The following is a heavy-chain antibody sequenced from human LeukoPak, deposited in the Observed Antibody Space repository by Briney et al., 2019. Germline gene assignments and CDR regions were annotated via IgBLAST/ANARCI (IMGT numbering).Heavy chain of an antibody. Sequence: ASVKVSCKVSGCTLTELSMHWVRQAPGKGLEWMGGFDPEDGETIYAQKFQGRVTMTEDTSTDTAYMELSSLRSEDTAVYYCATPPGITGTYGTDYYGMDVWGQGTTVTVSS. J-gene: IGHJ6*02. CDR3: ATPPGITGTYGTDYYGMDV. CDR2: FDPEDGET. CDR1: GCTLTELS. V-gene: IGHV1-24*01. D-gene: IGHD1-7*01.